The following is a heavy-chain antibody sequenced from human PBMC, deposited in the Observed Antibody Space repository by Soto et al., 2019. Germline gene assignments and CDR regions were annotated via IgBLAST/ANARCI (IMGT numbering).Heavy chain of an antibody. V-gene: IGHV1-24*01. D-gene: IGHD6-19*01. CDR3: ATDTGYSSGYYFDY. Sequence: ASVNVSCKVSGYTLTELSMHWVRQAPRKGLEWMGGFDPEDGETIYAQKFQGRVTMTEDTSTDTAYMELSSLRSEDTAVYYCATDTGYSSGYYFDYWGQGTLVTVSS. J-gene: IGHJ4*02. CDR2: FDPEDGET. CDR1: GYTLTELS.